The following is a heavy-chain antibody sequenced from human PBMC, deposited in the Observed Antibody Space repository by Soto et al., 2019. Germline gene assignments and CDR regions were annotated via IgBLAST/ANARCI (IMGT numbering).Heavy chain of an antibody. Sequence: SETLSLTCAVSGGSISSSNWWSWVRQPPGKGLEWIGEIYHSGSTNYNPSLKSRVTISVDKSKNQFSLKLSSVTAADPAVYYCARVTPYDYVWGTPSDAFDIWGQGTMVTVSS. CDR1: GGSISSSNW. V-gene: IGHV4-4*02. CDR3: ARVTPYDYVWGTPSDAFDI. D-gene: IGHD3-16*01. J-gene: IGHJ3*02. CDR2: IYHSGST.